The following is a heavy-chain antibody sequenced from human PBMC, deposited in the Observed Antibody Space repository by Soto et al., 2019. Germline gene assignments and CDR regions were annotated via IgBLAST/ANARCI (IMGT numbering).Heavy chain of an antibody. V-gene: IGHV3-23*01. J-gene: IGHJ5*02. D-gene: IGHD4-17*01. CDR1: GFTFSNYA. Sequence: EVQLLECGGGLVQPGGSLRLCCAASGFTFSNYAMNWRRQPPGKGPVWVSTISSRFEAFYADSVTGRLTISRDNSKITLYLQMNSLRAEDTAVYYCAKGRVGDYQRSGWFDPWGQGTLVTVSS. CDR2: ISSRFEA. CDR3: AKGRVGDYQRSGWFDP.